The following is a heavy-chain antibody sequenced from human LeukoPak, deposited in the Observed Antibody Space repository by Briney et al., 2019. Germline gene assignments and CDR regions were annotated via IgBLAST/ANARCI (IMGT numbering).Heavy chain of an antibody. CDR3: ARDRVSQIRFLEWLYYMDV. CDR1: GSTFTGYY. D-gene: IGHD3-3*01. Sequence: ASVKVCCKAAGSTFTGYYMHLVRRAPGPGLEWMGWINPNSGGTNYAHKFQGRVTMTRDTSISTAYMELSRLRSDDTAVYYCARDRVSQIRFLEWLYYMDVWGKGTTVTVSS. CDR2: INPNSGGT. V-gene: IGHV1-2*07. J-gene: IGHJ6*03.